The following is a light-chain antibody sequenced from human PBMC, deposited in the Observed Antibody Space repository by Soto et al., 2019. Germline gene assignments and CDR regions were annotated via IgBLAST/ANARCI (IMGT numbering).Light chain of an antibody. J-gene: IGKJ4*01. CDR3: MQALQTRLT. CDR2: LGS. Sequence: DVVMTQSPLSLPVTPGEPASISCRSSQSLLHSNGYNYLDWDLQKPGQSPQLLIYLGSNRASGVPDRFSGSGSGTDFTLKISRLEAEDVGVYYCMQALQTRLTFGGGTKVEIK. CDR1: QSLLHSNGYNY. V-gene: IGKV2-28*01.